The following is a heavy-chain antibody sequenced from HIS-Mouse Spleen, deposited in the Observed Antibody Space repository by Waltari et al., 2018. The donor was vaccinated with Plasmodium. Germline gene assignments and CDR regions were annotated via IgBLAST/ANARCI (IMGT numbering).Heavy chain of an antibody. CDR3: ARDRRLAFDY. D-gene: IGHD2-15*01. CDR1: GFTFNSYA. V-gene: IGHV3-30-3*01. Sequence: QVQLVESGGGVVQPGRSLSLSWAASGFTFNSYAMHWVRQAPGKGLEWVAVISYDGSNKYYADSVKGRFTISRDNSKNTLYLQMNSLRAEDTAVYYCARDRRLAFDYWGQGTLVTVSS. J-gene: IGHJ4*02. CDR2: ISYDGSNK.